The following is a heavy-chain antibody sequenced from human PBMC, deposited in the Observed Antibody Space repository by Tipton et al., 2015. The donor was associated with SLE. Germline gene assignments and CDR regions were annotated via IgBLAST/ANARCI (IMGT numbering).Heavy chain of an antibody. CDR3: ARSVGTWGSQYFDL. V-gene: IGHV3-30*04. Sequence: SLRLSCAASGITFSSYAMHWVRQAPGKGLEWVAVISYDGSNKYYADSVKGRFTISRDNSKNTLYLQMNSLRAEDTAVYYCARSVGTWGSQYFDLWGRGTLVTVSS. CDR1: GITFSSYA. CDR2: ISYDGSNK. D-gene: IGHD7-27*01. J-gene: IGHJ2*01.